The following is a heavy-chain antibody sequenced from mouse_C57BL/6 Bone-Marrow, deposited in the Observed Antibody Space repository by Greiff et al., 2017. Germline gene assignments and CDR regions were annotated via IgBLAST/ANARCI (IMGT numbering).Heavy chain of an antibody. D-gene: IGHD2-10*01. CDR1: GYAFTTYL. CDR2: INPGSGGT. Sequence: VQLQQSGAELVRPGTSVKVSCKASGYAFTTYLLEWVKQRPGQGLEWIGVINPGSGGTNYNEKFKGKATLTADKSSSTAYMQLSSLTSEDSAVYFCARLGPYPYYFDYWGQGTTLTVSS. J-gene: IGHJ2*01. V-gene: IGHV1-54*01. CDR3: ARLGPYPYYFDY.